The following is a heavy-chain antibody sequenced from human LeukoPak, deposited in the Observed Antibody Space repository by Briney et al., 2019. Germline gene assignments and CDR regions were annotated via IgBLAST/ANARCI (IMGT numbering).Heavy chain of an antibody. D-gene: IGHD3-3*01. CDR2: ISYDGSNK. CDR1: GFTFSSYA. J-gene: IGHJ3*02. CDR3: ASGAEWLVADAFDI. V-gene: IGHV3-30-3*01. Sequence: GGSLRLSCAASGFTFSSYAMHWVRQAPGKGLEWVAVISYDGSNKYSADSVKGRFTISRDNSKNTLYLQMNSLRAEDMAVYYCASGAEWLVADAFDIWGQGTMVTVSS.